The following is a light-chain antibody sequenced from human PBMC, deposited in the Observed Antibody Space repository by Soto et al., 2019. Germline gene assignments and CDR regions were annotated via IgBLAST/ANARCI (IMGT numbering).Light chain of an antibody. CDR2: AAS. CDR3: QQRNSYPRT. Sequence: IHLTHSPSFLSASVLYRVTITFLASQGINIFLAWFQQKPGKAPNLLISAASTLQSGVPSRFSGSGSETEFTLTITSLQPEDSATYYCQQRNSYPRTFGQGTKVDIK. V-gene: IGKV1-9*01. CDR1: QGINIF. J-gene: IGKJ2*01.